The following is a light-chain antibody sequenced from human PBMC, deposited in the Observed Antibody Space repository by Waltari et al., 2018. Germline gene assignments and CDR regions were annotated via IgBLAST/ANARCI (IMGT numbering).Light chain of an antibody. CDR2: YDS. CDR1: NMDTKS. V-gene: IGLV3-21*04. Sequence: YVLTQPPSVSVAPGQTATITCGEDNMDTKSVHWYQQKPGQAPILIMFYDSERPSGIPERFSGSNSGNPATLTISRVEAGDEADYYCQVWDSYRHHYVFGTGTKVTVL. J-gene: IGLJ1*01. CDR3: QVWDSYRHHYV.